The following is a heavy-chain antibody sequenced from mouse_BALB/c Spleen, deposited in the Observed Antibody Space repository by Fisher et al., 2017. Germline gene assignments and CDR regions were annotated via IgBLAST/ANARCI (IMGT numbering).Heavy chain of an antibody. Sequence: KFKGKASITADTSSNTAYLQLSSLTSEDTAVYYCARTLRRAMDYWGQGTSVTVSS. CDR3: ARTLRRAMDY. D-gene: IGHD1-1*01. V-gene: IGHV14-1*02. J-gene: IGHJ4*01.